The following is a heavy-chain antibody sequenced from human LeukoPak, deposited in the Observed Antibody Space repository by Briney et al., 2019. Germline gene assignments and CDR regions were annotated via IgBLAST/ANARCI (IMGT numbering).Heavy chain of an antibody. V-gene: IGHV4-61*02. CDR3: ARVVVAGTCNWFDP. CDR1: GGSISSGSYY. D-gene: IGHD6-19*01. J-gene: IGHJ5*02. CDR2: IYTSGST. Sequence: PSQTLSLTCTLSGGSISSGSYYWSWIRQPAGKGLEWIGRIYTSGSTNYNPSLKSRVTISVDTSKNQFSLKLSPVTAADTAVYYCARVVVAGTCNWFDPWGQGTLVTVSS.